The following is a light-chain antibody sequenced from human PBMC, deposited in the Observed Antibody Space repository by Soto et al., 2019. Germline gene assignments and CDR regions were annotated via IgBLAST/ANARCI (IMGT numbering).Light chain of an antibody. V-gene: IGKV4-1*01. CDR3: QQYYTIPRT. CDR1: QSVLYSSNNKNY. J-gene: IGKJ1*01. CDR2: WAS. Sequence: IMLTQSPDSLAVSLGERATINCKSSQSVLYSSNNKNYLTWYQQKPGQPPRLLIAWASSRESGVPYRFSGSGSGPDFTLTISSLQAEDFAVYYCQQYYTIPRTFGQGTKVDI.